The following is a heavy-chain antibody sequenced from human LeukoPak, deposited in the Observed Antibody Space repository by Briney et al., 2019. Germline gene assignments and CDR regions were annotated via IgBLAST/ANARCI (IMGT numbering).Heavy chain of an antibody. CDR2: INPNSGGT. CDR3: ARSYSGSYYLYYFDY. V-gene: IGHV1-2*02. Sequence: ASVKVSCKASGYTFTDYYMHWVRQAPGQGLEWMGWINPNSGGTNYAQKFQGRVTMTRDTSISTAYMELSRLRSDDTAVYYCARSYSGSYYLYYFDYWGQGTLVTVSS. J-gene: IGHJ4*02. D-gene: IGHD1-26*01. CDR1: GYTFTDYY.